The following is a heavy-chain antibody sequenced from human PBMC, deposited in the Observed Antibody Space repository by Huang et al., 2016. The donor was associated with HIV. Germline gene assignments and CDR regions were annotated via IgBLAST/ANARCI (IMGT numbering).Heavy chain of an antibody. D-gene: IGHD3-22*01. CDR3: ARHFSYYDSSGYTPWDAFDI. CDR1: DGSITSSSYY. Sequence: QLQLQGSGPGLVKPSETLSLTCTVSDGSITSSSYYWGWIRQPQGKGLEWVGSIYYSGSTDYNPSLKRRVTVSVDTSKNQFSLKLSSVTAADTAVYYCARHFSYYDSSGYTPWDAFDIWGQGTMVTVSS. J-gene: IGHJ3*02. V-gene: IGHV4-39*01. CDR2: IYYSGST.